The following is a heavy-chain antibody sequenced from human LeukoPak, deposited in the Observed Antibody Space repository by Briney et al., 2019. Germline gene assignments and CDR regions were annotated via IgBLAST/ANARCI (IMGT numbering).Heavy chain of an antibody. V-gene: IGHV4-59*01. CDR3: ARGVGSIFGVVINYGMDV. J-gene: IGHJ6*02. CDR1: GGSISSYY. CDR2: IYYNGST. D-gene: IGHD3-3*01. Sequence: SETLSLTCTVSGGSISSYYWSWIRQPPGKGLEWIGYIYYNGSTNYNPSLKSRVTISVDTSKSQFSLKLSSVTAADTAVYYCARGVGSIFGVVINYGMDVWGQGTTVTVSS.